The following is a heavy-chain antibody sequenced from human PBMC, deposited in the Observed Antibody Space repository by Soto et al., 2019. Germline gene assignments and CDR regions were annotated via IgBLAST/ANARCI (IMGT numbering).Heavy chain of an antibody. J-gene: IGHJ4*02. CDR2: ISSSGYT. CDR1: GFSFSNYA. V-gene: IGHV3-23*01. D-gene: IGHD4-4*01. CDR3: AKDLIDYSNSYFDY. Sequence: GGSLRLSCATSGFSFSNYAMRWVRHAPGKGLEWVAGISSSGYTYYVDSLKGRFTISRDNSKNSLYLQMNSLRAEDTAVYYCAKDLIDYSNSYFDYWGQGTLVTVSS.